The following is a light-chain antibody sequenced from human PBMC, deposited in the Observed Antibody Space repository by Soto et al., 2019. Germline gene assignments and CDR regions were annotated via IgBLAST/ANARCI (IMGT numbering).Light chain of an antibody. V-gene: IGLV2-18*02. CDR1: SSDVGSYNR. J-gene: IGLJ1*01. CDR3: SSYTNSSTYV. Sequence: QSALTQPPSVSGSPGQSVTISCTGTSSDVGSYNRVSWYQQPPGTAPKLMIYEVSNRPSGVPDRFSGSKSGNTASLTISGLQAEDEDDYYCSSYTNSSTYVFGTGTKVTVL. CDR2: EVS.